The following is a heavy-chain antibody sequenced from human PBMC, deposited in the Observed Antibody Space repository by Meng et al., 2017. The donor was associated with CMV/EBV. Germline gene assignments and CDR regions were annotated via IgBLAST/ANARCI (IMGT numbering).Heavy chain of an antibody. CDR2: IYYSGST. V-gene: IGHV4-39*07. CDR1: GGSISSSSSY. J-gene: IGHJ3*02. D-gene: IGHD2-2*01. Sequence: SETLSLTCTVSGGSISSSSSYWGWIRHPPGKGLEWIGSIYYSGSTYYNPSLKSRVTITVDTSKNQFSLKLSSVTAADTAVYYCARSVVVPAALNDAFDIWGQGTMVTVSS. CDR3: ARSVVVPAALNDAFDI.